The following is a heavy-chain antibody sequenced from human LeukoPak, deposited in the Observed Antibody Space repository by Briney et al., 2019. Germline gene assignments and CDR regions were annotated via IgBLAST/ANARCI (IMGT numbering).Heavy chain of an antibody. CDR3: TRDSGRFRLDY. Sequence: GGSLRLSCAASGFTFSSSWMNWVRQAPGKGLEWVASINEDGSEKYYVDSVKGRFTVSRDNAKNSLYLQMYSLRVEDTAVYYCTRDSGRFRLDYWGQGILVTVSS. V-gene: IGHV3-7*01. CDR2: INEDGSEK. CDR1: GFTFSSSW. D-gene: IGHD6-19*01. J-gene: IGHJ4*02.